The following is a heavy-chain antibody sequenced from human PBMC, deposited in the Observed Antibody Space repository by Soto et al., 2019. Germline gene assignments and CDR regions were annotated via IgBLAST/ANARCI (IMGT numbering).Heavy chain of an antibody. J-gene: IGHJ4*02. CDR3: ASGNAWEAIFAS. V-gene: IGHV4-31*03. D-gene: IGHD1-26*01. CDR1: GASINSGGFY. Sequence: QVQLQESGPGLVKPSQTLSLTCTVSGASINSGGFYWSWIRQLPGKGLEWIGYIYFSGSTYYNPSLESRVTISLDTSQNQFSLKLSSVIAADTAVYYCASGNAWEAIFASWGQGTLVTVS. CDR2: IYFSGST.